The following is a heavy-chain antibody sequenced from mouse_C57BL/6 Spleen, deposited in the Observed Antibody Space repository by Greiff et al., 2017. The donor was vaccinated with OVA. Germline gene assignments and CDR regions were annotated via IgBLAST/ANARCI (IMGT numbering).Heavy chain of an antibody. D-gene: IGHD2-10*02. CDR3: AGSWYGNDGYYFDY. CDR2: VNPSNGGT. V-gene: IGHV1-53*01. J-gene: IGHJ2*01. CDR1: GYTFTSYW. Sequence: QVQLQQPGTELVKPGASVKLSCKASGYTFTSYWMHWVKQRPGQGLEWIGNVNPSNGGTNYNEKFKIKATLTVDKSSSTAYMQLSSLTSEVSAVYYCAGSWYGNDGYYFDYWGQGTTLTVSS.